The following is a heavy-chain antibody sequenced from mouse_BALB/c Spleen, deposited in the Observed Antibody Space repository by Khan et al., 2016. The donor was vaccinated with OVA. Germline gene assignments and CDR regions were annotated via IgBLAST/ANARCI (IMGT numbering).Heavy chain of an antibody. CDR3: VRSGAYYRYDGYFDV. CDR1: GYTFTSYT. V-gene: IGHV1-4*01. D-gene: IGHD2-14*01. J-gene: IGHJ1*01. CDR2: INPSNGYT. Sequence: QVQLQQSGAELARPGASVKMSCKASGYTFTSYTMHWVKQRPGQGLEWIGYINPSNGYTNYNQNFKDKATLTADRSSSTAYMKLSSLTSEDSAVYYCVRSGAYYRYDGYFDVWGAGTTVTVSS.